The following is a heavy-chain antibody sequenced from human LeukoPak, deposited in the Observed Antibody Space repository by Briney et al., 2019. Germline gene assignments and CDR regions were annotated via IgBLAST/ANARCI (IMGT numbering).Heavy chain of an antibody. Sequence: PSETLSLTCTVSGGSISSYYWSWIRQPPGKGLEWIGYIHYSGSTNSKPSLKSRVTISVDTSKNQFSLKLDSVTAADTAVYYCARLSGKSYVDFWGQGTLFTVSS. D-gene: IGHD1-26*01. V-gene: IGHV4-59*08. CDR2: IHYSGST. J-gene: IGHJ4*01. CDR1: GGSISSYY. CDR3: ARLSGKSYVDF.